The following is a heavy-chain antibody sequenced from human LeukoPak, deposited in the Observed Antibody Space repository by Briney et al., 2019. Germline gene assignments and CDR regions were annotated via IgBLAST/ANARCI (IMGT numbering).Heavy chain of an antibody. CDR1: GGTFSSYA. Sequence: ASVKVSCKASGGTFSSYAISWVRQAPGQGLEWMGGIIPIFGTANYAQKLQGRVTMTTDTSTSTAYMELRSLRSDDTAVYYCARDPYGDYEDYFDYWGQGTLVTVSS. J-gene: IGHJ4*02. V-gene: IGHV1-69*05. D-gene: IGHD4-17*01. CDR2: IIPIFGTA. CDR3: ARDPYGDYEDYFDY.